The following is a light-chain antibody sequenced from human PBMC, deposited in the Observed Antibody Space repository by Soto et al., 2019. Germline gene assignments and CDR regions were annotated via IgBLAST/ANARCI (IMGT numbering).Light chain of an antibody. CDR3: CSYAGNSEV. V-gene: IGLV2-23*02. CDR1: SGDVGGYNL. CDR2: EVT. Sequence: QSALTQPASASGSSGQSITIPCTGTSGDVGGYNLVSWYQQHPGKAPKLMIYEVTERPSGVSNRFSGSKSGNTASLTISGLQPDDEADHYCCSYAGNSEVFGTGTKVTVL. J-gene: IGLJ1*01.